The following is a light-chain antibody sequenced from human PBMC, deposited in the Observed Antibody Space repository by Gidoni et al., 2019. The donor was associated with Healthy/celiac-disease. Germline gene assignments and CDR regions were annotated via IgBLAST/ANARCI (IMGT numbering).Light chain of an antibody. Sequence: DSQMTQYPSSLSASVGDRVTITCQASQDISNYLYWYQQKPAQAPQLLIYDASNLETGVPSRFSGSGSGTAFTFTISSLQPDDISTYYCQQYDNLPPHTFGQGTKLEIK. CDR3: QQYDNLPPHT. CDR2: DAS. CDR1: QDISNY. J-gene: IGKJ2*01. V-gene: IGKV1-33*01.